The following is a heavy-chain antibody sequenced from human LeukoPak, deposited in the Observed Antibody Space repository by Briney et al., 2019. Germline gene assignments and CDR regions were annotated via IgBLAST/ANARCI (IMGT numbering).Heavy chain of an antibody. CDR3: ATGPYDRSGYYYYYFDY. V-gene: IGHV1-24*01. Sequence: ASVKVSCKVSGYTLTEVVIHWVRQAPEKGLEWMGRFGPEDGETIYAQKFQGRVTMTEDTSTDTAYMELSSLRSEDTAVYYCATGPYDRSGYYYYYFDYWGQGTLVTVSS. CDR1: GYTLTEVV. J-gene: IGHJ4*02. CDR2: FGPEDGET. D-gene: IGHD3-22*01.